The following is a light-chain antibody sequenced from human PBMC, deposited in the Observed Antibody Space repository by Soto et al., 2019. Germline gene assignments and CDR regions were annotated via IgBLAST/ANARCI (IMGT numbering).Light chain of an antibody. CDR2: EVS. CDR3: SLYTSSNTFVV. Sequence: QSALTQPASVSGSPGQSITISCTGTSSDVGRYNYVSWYQQHPGKAPKLMIYEVSNRPSGVSNRFSGSKSGNTASLTISGLQAEDEADYYCSLYTSSNTFVVFGGGTKLTVL. J-gene: IGLJ2*01. V-gene: IGLV2-14*01. CDR1: SSDVGRYNY.